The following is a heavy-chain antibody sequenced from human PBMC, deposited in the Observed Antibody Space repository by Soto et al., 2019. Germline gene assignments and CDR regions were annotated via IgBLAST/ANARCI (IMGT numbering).Heavy chain of an antibody. CDR1: GGSISSGDYY. CDR2: IYYSGST. CDR3: ARERYYYGSGSYYPLYGMDV. D-gene: IGHD3-10*01. Sequence: SETLSLTCTVSGGSISSGDYYWSWIRQPPGKGLEWIGYIYYSGSTYYNPSLKSRVTISVDTSKNQFSLKLSSVTAADTAVYYCARERYYYGSGSYYPLYGMDVWGQGTTVTVSS. J-gene: IGHJ6*02. V-gene: IGHV4-30-4*01.